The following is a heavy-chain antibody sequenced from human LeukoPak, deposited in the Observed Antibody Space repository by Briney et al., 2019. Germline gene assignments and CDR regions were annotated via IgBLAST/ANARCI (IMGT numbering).Heavy chain of an antibody. CDR1: GYTFTGYY. J-gene: IGHJ4*02. CDR3: ARDGDNYYDSSGYYYDLDY. Sequence: ASVKVSCKASGYTFTGYYMHWVRQAPGQGLEWMGIINPSGGSTSYAQKFQGRVTMTRDTSTGTVYMELSSLRSEDTAVYYCARDGDNYYDSSGYYYDLDYWGQGTLVTVSS. D-gene: IGHD3-22*01. V-gene: IGHV1-46*01. CDR2: INPSGGST.